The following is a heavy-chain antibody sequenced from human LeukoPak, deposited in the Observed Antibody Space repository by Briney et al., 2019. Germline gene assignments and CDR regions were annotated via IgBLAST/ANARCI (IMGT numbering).Heavy chain of an antibody. D-gene: IGHD3-10*01. Sequence: ASVKVSCKASGYTFSSYGISWVRQAPGQGLEWMGWISTYNGNTNHPQKFQGRVTMTRDTSMSTVYMVLRSLKSDDTAVYYCARDPYSGSGSYFASWGQGTLVTVSS. J-gene: IGHJ4*02. CDR2: ISTYNGNT. V-gene: IGHV1-18*04. CDR3: ARDPYSGSGSYFAS. CDR1: GYTFSSYG.